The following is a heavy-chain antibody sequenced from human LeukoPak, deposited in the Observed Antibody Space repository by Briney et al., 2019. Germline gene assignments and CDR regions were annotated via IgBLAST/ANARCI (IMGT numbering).Heavy chain of an antibody. D-gene: IGHD6-13*01. J-gene: IGHJ4*02. CDR3: ARAGYTSTWTFDY. CDR1: GGPIRNF. CDR2: IYTTGST. Sequence: SETLSLTCSVSGGPIRNFWSWIRQSAGKGLEHIGRIYTTGSTNYNPSLRSRVTMSVDTSRNQFSLNLKSVNAADTAVYYCARAGYTSTWTFDYWGQGILVTVSS. V-gene: IGHV4-4*07.